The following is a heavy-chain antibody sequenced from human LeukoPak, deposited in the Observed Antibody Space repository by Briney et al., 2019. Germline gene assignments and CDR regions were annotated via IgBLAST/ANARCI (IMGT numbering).Heavy chain of an antibody. Sequence: PSETLSLTCTVSGGSISSSIAYWGWIRQPPGKGLEWIGSIYYSKNTYYNPSLKSRVTISADTSKNQFSLTLGSVSATDTAVYYCVSPRGFSYGYFDYWGQGTLVTVSS. J-gene: IGHJ4*02. D-gene: IGHD5-18*01. CDR1: GGSISSSIAY. CDR3: VSPRGFSYGYFDY. V-gene: IGHV4-39*01. CDR2: IYYSKNT.